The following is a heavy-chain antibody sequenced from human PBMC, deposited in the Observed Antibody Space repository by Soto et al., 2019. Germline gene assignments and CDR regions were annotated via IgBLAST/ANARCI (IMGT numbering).Heavy chain of an antibody. Sequence: SETLSLTCTVSGGSISSGGYYWSWIRQHPGKGLEWIGYIYYSGSTYYNPSLKSRVTISLDTSKNQFSLTLSSVTAADTAIYYCARVQRANNWFDPWGQGTLVTVSS. CDR3: ARVQRANNWFDP. CDR1: GGSISSGGYY. CDR2: IYYSGST. V-gene: IGHV4-31*03. J-gene: IGHJ5*02.